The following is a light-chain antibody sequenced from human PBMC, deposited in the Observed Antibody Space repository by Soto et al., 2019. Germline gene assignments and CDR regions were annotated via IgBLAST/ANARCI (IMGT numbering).Light chain of an antibody. CDR1: QSVSSNF. V-gene: IGKV3-20*01. Sequence: EIVLTQSPGTLSLSPGERATLSCRASQSVSSNFLAGYQQKPGQAPRLLIYGASSRATGIPDRFSGSGSGTGFTLTISRLEPEDFAVYYCQQYGSSPITFGQGTRLEIK. CDR3: QQYGSSPIT. J-gene: IGKJ5*01. CDR2: GAS.